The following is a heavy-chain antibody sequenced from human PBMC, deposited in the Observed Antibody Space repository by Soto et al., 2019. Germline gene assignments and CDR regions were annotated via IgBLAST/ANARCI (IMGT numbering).Heavy chain of an antibody. D-gene: IGHD5-18*01. CDR1: GYSFTIYW. CDR3: ARPGYSYGFDLDY. V-gene: IGHV5-51*01. J-gene: IGHJ4*02. CDR2: IYPGDSDT. Sequence: GESLKISCKGSGYSFTIYWIGWVRQMPGKGLEWMGIIYPGDSDTRYSPSFQGQVTISADKSISTAYLQWSSLKASDTAMYYCARPGYSYGFDLDYWGQGTLVTVSS.